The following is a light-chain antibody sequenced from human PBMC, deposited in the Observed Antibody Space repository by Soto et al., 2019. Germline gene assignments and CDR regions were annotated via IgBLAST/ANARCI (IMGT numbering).Light chain of an antibody. J-gene: IGKJ2*01. CDR2: DTS. CDR3: QQSYRFPFT. Sequence: DIQMTQSPSFVSASVGDRVTITCRASQGISAWLAWYQQQPGKAPKLLIYDTSILESGVPSRFSGSGSGIHFPLTIRSLQPEDFGTYYCQQSYRFPFTFGQGTKLEIK. V-gene: IGKV1-12*01. CDR1: QGISAW.